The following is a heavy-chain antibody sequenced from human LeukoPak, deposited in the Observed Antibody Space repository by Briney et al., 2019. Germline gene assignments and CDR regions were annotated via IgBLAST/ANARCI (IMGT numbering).Heavy chain of an antibody. V-gene: IGHV1-18*01. J-gene: IGHJ4*02. CDR2: ISAYNGNT. CDR1: GYTFTSYG. Sequence: ASVKVSCKASGYTFTSYGISWVRQAPGQGLEWMGWISAYNGNTNYAQKFQGRVTMTRDTSISTAYMELSRLRSDDTAVYYCARSGRYSSSWYSDYWGQGTLVTVSS. D-gene: IGHD6-13*01. CDR3: ARSGRYSSSWYSDY.